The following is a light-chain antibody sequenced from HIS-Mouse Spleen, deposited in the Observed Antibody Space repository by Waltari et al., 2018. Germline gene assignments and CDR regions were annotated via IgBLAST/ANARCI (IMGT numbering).Light chain of an antibody. CDR1: NLGATY. CDR2: QDS. CDR3: QAWDSSTAV. Sequence: SYELTPPPSVSVSPGQTASITCSVDNLGATYACWYKQKPGQSPVLVIYQDSKRPSGIPERFSGSNSGNTATLTISGTQAMDEADYYCQAWDSSTAVFGTGTKVTVL. J-gene: IGLJ1*01. V-gene: IGLV3-1*01.